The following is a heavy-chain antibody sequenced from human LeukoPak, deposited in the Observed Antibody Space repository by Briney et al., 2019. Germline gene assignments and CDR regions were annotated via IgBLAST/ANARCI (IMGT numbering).Heavy chain of an antibody. CDR1: GYTFTSYD. CDR2: MNPNSGNT. Sequence: ASVKVSCKASGYTFTSYDINWVRQATGQGLEWMGWMNPNSGNTGYAQKFQGRVTMTRDTSTSTVYMELSSLRSEDTAVYYCARDRWTSSYYYGMDVWGQGTTVTVSS. V-gene: IGHV1-8*01. D-gene: IGHD3/OR15-3a*01. J-gene: IGHJ6*02. CDR3: ARDRWTSSYYYGMDV.